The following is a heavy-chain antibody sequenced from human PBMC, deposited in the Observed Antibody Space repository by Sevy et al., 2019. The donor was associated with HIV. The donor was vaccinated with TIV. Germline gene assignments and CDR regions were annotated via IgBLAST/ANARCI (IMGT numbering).Heavy chain of an antibody. J-gene: IGHJ4*02. Sequence: GGSLRLSCAASGFTFNYHFMNWVRQVPGKGLEWVSYISSASSYINYSDSVKGRFTISRDNAKNLVFLEMNNLRPEDTAVYFCARGDYYGALYYFDYWGQGTLVTVSS. CDR1: GFTFNYHF. V-gene: IGHV3-21*01. CDR3: ARGDYYGALYYFDY. CDR2: ISSASSYI. D-gene: IGHD3-10*01.